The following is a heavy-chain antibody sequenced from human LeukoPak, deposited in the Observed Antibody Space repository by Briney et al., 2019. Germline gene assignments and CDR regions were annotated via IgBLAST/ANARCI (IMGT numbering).Heavy chain of an antibody. V-gene: IGHV2-5*02. D-gene: IGHD2-2*01. J-gene: IGHJ5*02. Sequence: ESGPTLVNPTQTLTLTCTFSGFSLSTSGVGVGWIRQPPGKALEWLALIYWDDDKRYSPSLKSRLTITKDTSKNQVVLTMTNMDPVDTPTYSCPHWYCSRTSCYEGENGFDPWGQGTRVTVPS. CDR3: PHWYCSRTSCYEGENGFDP. CDR2: IYWDDDK. CDR1: GFSLSTSGVG.